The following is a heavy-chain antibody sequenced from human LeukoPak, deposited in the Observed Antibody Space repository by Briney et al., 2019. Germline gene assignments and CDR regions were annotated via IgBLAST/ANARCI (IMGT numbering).Heavy chain of an antibody. J-gene: IGHJ4*02. Sequence: PSETLSLTCTVSGGSISSHYWSWIRQPPGKELEWIGYIYYNGSTNYNPSLKSRVTISVDTSKNQFSLKLGSVTAADTAVYYCARKRSPIYFDSWGQGTLVTVSS. CDR1: GGSISSHY. V-gene: IGHV4-59*11. CDR3: ARKRSPIYFDS. CDR2: IYYNGST.